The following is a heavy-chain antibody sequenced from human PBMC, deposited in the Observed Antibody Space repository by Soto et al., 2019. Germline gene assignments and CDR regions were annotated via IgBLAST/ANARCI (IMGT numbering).Heavy chain of an antibody. Sequence: QCQLLQSGAEVKKPGASVKVSCKTSGYTFTGYGINWVRQAPGHGLEWMGWISVFNGNTKYGQNIQDRVIMTTDTSTSTAYMELRSLRSDDTAVYFCGRDGSGGIIDSWGQGTMLIVSS. D-gene: IGHD2-15*01. CDR3: GRDGSGGIIDS. CDR1: GYTFTGYG. J-gene: IGHJ3*01. V-gene: IGHV1-18*01. CDR2: ISVFNGNT.